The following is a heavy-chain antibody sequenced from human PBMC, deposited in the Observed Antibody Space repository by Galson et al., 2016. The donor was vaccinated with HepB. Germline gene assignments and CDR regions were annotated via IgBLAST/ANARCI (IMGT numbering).Heavy chain of an antibody. CDR1: GDSVSSNSAA. CDR2: TYYTSKWYN. Sequence: CAISGDSVSSNSAAWYWITQSPSRGLELLGRTYYTSKWYNEYAVSVTSRITINPDTSKNQFSLQLNSVTPEDTAVYYCARDLREALAGTGYYYYGLDVWGQGTTVTVSS. CDR3: ARDLREALAGTGYYYYGLDV. V-gene: IGHV6-1*01. D-gene: IGHD6-19*01. J-gene: IGHJ6*02.